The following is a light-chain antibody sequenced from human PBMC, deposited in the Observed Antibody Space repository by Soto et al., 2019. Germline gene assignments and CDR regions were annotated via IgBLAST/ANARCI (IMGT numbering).Light chain of an antibody. CDR1: QSVRSGS. CDR3: QPYADSPHT. V-gene: IGKV3-20*01. Sequence: PGEGATLSCRASQSVRSGSLAWYQQKPGQAPRLLIYGASSRATDIPDRFSGSGYGTDFILTISRLEPEDFAVYYCQPYADSPHTFGQGTKLEIK. CDR2: GAS. J-gene: IGKJ2*01.